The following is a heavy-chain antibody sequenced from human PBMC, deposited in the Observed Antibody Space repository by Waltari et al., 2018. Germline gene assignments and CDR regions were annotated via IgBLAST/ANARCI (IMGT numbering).Heavy chain of an antibody. D-gene: IGHD3-10*01. CDR3: ARERIYYYGSGSYYL. CDR2: IYSGGST. Sequence: EVQPVESGGGLIQPGGSLRLSCAASGLTVSSHYMSWVSQAPGKGLEWVSVIYSGGSTYYADSVKGRFTISRDNSKNTLYLQMNSLRAEDTAVYYCARERIYYYGSGSYYLWGQGTLVTVSS. J-gene: IGHJ4*02. CDR1: GLTVSSHY. V-gene: IGHV3-53*01.